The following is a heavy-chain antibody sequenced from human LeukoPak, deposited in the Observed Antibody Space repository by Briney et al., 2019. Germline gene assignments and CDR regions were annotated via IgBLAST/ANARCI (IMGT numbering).Heavy chain of an antibody. Sequence: GGSPRLSCTTSGFTFSNYAMSWVRQAPGKGLEWVPSISGSAITTYYADSVKGRFAISRDNSKNTLYLQMTSLRAEDTAVYYCAKDQRFGDLDDYRGQGTLVTVSS. J-gene: IGHJ4*02. CDR2: ISGSAITT. V-gene: IGHV3-23*01. CDR1: GFTFSNYA. D-gene: IGHD3-10*01. CDR3: AKDQRFGDLDDY.